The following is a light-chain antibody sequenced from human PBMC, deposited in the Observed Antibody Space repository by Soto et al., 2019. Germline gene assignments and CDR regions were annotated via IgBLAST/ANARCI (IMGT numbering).Light chain of an antibody. CDR3: QQYDSFSVT. V-gene: IGKV1-5*03. J-gene: IGKJ5*01. Sequence: IHMTQSPSTLSASVVDRVTITFRASESIIRWLAWYQQKPGKAPKLLIYKASSLESGVPSRFSGSGSGTEFTLTISSLQPDDFATYYCQQYDSFSVTFGQGTRLEIK. CDR1: ESIIRW. CDR2: KAS.